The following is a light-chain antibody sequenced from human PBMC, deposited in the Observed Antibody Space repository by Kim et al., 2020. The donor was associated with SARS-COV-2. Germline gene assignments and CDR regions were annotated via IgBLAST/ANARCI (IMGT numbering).Light chain of an antibody. CDR1: RAHSSFI. V-gene: IGLV4-60*03. CDR2: LQSIGKY. Sequence: QPVLTQSSSASASLGSSVKLTCTLSRAHSSFIVAWHQQQPGKAPRFLMKLQSIGKYNRGSGVPDRFSGSSSGPDRYLTISDVQSEDEADYFCETWDNDSWVFGGGTQLTVL. CDR3: ETWDNDSWV. J-gene: IGLJ3*02.